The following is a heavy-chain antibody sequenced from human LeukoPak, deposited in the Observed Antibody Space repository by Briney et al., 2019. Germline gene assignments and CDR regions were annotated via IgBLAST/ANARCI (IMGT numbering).Heavy chain of an antibody. V-gene: IGHV4-34*01. CDR1: GGSFSGYY. CDR3: ARGDFKSGSN. Sequence: SETLSLTCAVYGGSFSGYYWSWIRQHPGKGLEWIGEINHSGSTNYNPSLKSRVTISVDTSKNQFSLKVSSVTAADTAVYYCARGDFKSGSNWGQGTLVTVSS. CDR2: INHSGST. J-gene: IGHJ4*02. D-gene: IGHD3-3*01.